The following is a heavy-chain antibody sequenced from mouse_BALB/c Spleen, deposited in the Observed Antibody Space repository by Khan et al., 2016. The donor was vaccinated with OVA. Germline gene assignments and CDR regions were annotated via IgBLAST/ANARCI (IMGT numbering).Heavy chain of an antibody. CDR2: ISYSGNT. V-gene: IGHV3-2*02. J-gene: IGHJ2*01. CDR1: GYSITSDYA. Sequence: EVQLQESGPGLVKPSPSLSLTCTVTGYSITSDYAWNWIRQFPGNKLELMGFISYSGNTNYNPSLKSRISITPDTTKNPFFLQLNSVTIEDTATYYCARVYGGDFDYWGQGTTLTVSS. CDR3: ARVYGGDFDY. D-gene: IGHD1-1*01.